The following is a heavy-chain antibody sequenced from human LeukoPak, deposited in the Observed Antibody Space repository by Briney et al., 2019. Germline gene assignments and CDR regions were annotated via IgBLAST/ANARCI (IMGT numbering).Heavy chain of an antibody. V-gene: IGHV3-30*02. CDR1: GFTFSSYG. D-gene: IGHD5-24*01. CDR3: ARRDGYNSGPFDY. J-gene: IGHJ4*02. CDR2: IQSDGSDQ. Sequence: QPGGSLRLSCAASGFTFSSYGMHWVRQAPGKGLEWVAFIQSDGSDQYYADSVKGRLSISRDNSKNTLYLQMNSLRTEDTAVYYCARRDGYNSGPFDYWGQGTLVTVSS.